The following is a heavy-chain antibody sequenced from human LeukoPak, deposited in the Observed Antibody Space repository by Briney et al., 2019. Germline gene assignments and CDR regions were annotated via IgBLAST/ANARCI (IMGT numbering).Heavy chain of an antibody. CDR1: GFTFSSFG. CDR3: AKPHFDY. J-gene: IGHJ4*02. V-gene: IGHV3-23*01. CDR2: ISSTGGTA. Sequence: GGSLRLSCAASGFTFSSFGMSWVRQAPGKGLEWVSAISSTGGTAYYADSVKGRFTISRDNSKNTLYLQMNSLRGDDTAVYYCAKPHFDYWGQGTLVTVSS.